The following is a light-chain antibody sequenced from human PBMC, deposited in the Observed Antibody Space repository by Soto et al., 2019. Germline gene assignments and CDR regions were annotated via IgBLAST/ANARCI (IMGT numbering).Light chain of an antibody. J-gene: IGKJ1*01. V-gene: IGKV3-20*01. CDR3: QQYGSSSWT. CDR2: AAS. Sequence: EIVLTQSPGTLSLSPGERATLSCRASQSVSSSYLAWYQQKPGQAPRLLIYAASSRATGIPDRFSGSGSGRDFTRTSSRLEHEDFAVYYCQQYGSSSWTFGQGTTVEIK. CDR1: QSVSSSY.